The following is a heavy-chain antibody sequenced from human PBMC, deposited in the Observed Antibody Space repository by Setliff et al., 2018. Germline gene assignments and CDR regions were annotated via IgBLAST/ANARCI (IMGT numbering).Heavy chain of an antibody. CDR2: IIPLLETV. J-gene: IGHJ4*02. CDR3: RLAHCNDTSCEEALDY. Sequence: WASVKVSCKASGDTFNTYTLSWVRQAPGQGLEWMGGIIPLLETVKYAQKFQGRLTITADKSTSTGYMELSSLTSEDTAVYYFRLAHCNDTSCEEALDYWSQGTLVTVSS. V-gene: IGHV1-69*06. D-gene: IGHD2-2*01. CDR1: GDTFNTYT.